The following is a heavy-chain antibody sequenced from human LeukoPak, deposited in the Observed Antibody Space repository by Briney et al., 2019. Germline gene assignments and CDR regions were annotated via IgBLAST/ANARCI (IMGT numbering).Heavy chain of an antibody. J-gene: IGHJ4*02. CDR3: ARAGTTATHFDY. D-gene: IGHD1-7*01. CDR1: GDSINNYY. CDR2: IYYTGNT. V-gene: IGHV4-59*01. Sequence: SETLSLTCTVSGDSINNYYWSWIRQSPGKGLEWIGYIYYTGNTNYNPSLKSRVTISVDTSKNQFSLKLTSVTAADTAVYYCARAGTTATHFDYWGQGTLVTVSS.